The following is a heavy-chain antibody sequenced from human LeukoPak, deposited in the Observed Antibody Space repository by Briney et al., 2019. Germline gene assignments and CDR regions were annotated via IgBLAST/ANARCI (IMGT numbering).Heavy chain of an antibody. CDR1: GYTFTSYY. Sequence: GASVKVSCKASGYTFTSYYMHWVRQAPGQGLEWMGIINPSGGSTSYAQKFQGRVTMTRDTSISTAYMELSRLRSDDTAVYYCARDNKNSFDYWGQGTLVTVSS. CDR2: INPSGGST. V-gene: IGHV1-46*01. D-gene: IGHD2/OR15-2a*01. CDR3: ARDNKNSFDY. J-gene: IGHJ5*01.